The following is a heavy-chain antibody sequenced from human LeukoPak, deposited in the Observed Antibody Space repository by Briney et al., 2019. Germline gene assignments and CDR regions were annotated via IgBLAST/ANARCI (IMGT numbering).Heavy chain of an antibody. Sequence: ASVKVSCKASGDTFTSYYMHCVRQAPGQGLEWVGIINPSGGSTSYAQKFQGRVTMTRDMSTSTVYMELSSLRSEDTAVYYCARDMVRGVIAPDYWGQGTLVTVSS. CDR1: GDTFTSYY. CDR3: ARDMVRGVIAPDY. V-gene: IGHV1-46*01. CDR2: INPSGGST. D-gene: IGHD3-10*01. J-gene: IGHJ4*02.